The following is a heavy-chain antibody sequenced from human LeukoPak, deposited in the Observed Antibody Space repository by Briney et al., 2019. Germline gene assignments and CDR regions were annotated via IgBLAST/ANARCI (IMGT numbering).Heavy chain of an antibody. Sequence: SETLSLTCTVSGGSISSYYWSWIRQPPGKGLEWIGYIYYSGSTNYNPSLKSRVTISVDTSKNQFSLQLNSVTPEDTAVYYCARGGDIVVVPAAPEYYFDYWGQGTLVTVSS. CDR3: ARGGDIVVVPAAPEYYFDY. CDR2: IYYSGST. J-gene: IGHJ4*02. D-gene: IGHD2-2*01. V-gene: IGHV4-59*12. CDR1: GGSISSYY.